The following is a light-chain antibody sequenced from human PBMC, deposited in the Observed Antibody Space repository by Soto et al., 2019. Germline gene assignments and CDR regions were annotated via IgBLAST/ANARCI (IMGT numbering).Light chain of an antibody. CDR3: QHRNDWPFT. J-gene: IGKJ4*01. V-gene: IGKV3-11*01. CDR2: DVS. Sequence: EVVLTQSPATLSLSPGEIATLSCRASQSVYSYLAWYQQKPGQPPRLLISDVSNRATGIPARFSGSGYGTDFTLTISSLEPEDFAVYYCQHRNDWPFTFGGGTKVEIK. CDR1: QSVYSY.